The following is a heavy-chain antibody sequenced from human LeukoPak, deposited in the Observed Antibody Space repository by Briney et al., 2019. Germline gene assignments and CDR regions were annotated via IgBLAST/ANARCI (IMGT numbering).Heavy chain of an antibody. D-gene: IGHD2-2*01. Sequence: PGGSLRLSCAASGFTFSSYSMNWVRQAPGKGLVWVSDINFDGGSTNYADSVKGRFTISRDNAKNTLYLQMNSLRVEDTAVYHCARVGGSCSTTTCYADWGQGTLVIVSS. CDR3: ARVGGSCSTTTCYAD. CDR2: INFDGGST. CDR1: GFTFSSYS. J-gene: IGHJ4*02. V-gene: IGHV3-74*01.